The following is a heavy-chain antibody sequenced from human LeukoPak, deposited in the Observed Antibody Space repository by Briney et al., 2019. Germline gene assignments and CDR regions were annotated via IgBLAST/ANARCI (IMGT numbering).Heavy chain of an antibody. CDR2: ISSSSTTI. J-gene: IGHJ1*01. Sequence: PGGSLRPSCAGSGFTFSSYSMNWVRQAPGKGLEWVSYISSSSTTIYYADSVKGRFTISRDNAENSLYLQMNSLRDEDTAVYYCARESEYYCYDASGYYPGYFHHWGQGTLVTVSS. CDR3: ARESEYYCYDASGYYPGYFHH. D-gene: IGHD3-22*01. CDR1: GFTFSSYS. V-gene: IGHV3-48*02.